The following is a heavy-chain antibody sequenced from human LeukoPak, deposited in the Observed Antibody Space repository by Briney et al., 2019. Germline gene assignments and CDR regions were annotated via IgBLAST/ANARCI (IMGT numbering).Heavy chain of an antibody. J-gene: IGHJ4*02. CDR3: AADTQKTPVPATDH. Sequence: ASVKVSCNISGKSPIDLSIYWVRQAPGKGLEWMGGFDPDDGETTYAQRFQGRVTMTEDTSTDTAYMELSNLTSDDTAVYYCAADTQKTPVPATDHWGQGTLVTVSS. D-gene: IGHD2-21*02. V-gene: IGHV1-24*01. CDR1: GKSPIDLS. CDR2: FDPDDGET.